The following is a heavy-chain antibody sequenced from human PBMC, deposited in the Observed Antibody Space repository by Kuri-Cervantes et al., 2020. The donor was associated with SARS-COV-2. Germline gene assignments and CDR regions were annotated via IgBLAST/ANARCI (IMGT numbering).Heavy chain of an antibody. D-gene: IGHD3-10*01. J-gene: IGHJ4*02. V-gene: IGHV1-18*01. CDR1: GYTFTSYG. CDR3: ARSITMVRGVIIPRGPSDY. CDR2: ISAYNGNT. Sequence: ASVKVSCKASGYTFTSYGISWVRQAPGQGLEWMEWISAYNGNTNYAQKLQGRVTMTTDTSTSTAYMELRSLRSDDTAVYYCARSITMVRGVIIPRGPSDYWGQGTLVTVSS.